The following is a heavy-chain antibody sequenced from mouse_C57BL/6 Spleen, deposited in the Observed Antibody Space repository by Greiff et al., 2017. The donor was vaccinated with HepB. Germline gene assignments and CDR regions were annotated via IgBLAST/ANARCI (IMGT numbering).Heavy chain of an antibody. D-gene: IGHD2-4*01. Sequence: QVQLKESGAELVKPGASVKLSCKASGYTFTSYWMHWVKQRPGQGLEWIGMSHPNSGSTNYNEKFKMKATLTVDKSSSTAYMQLSSLTSEDSAVYYCASPIYYDYDGFAYWGQGTLVTVSA. CDR3: ASPIYYDYDGFAY. CDR1: GYTFTSYW. CDR2: SHPNSGST. V-gene: IGHV1-64*01. J-gene: IGHJ3*01.